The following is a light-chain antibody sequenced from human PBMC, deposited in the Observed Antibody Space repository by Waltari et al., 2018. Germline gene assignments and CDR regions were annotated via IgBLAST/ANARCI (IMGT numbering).Light chain of an antibody. J-gene: IGLJ2*01. CDR2: GVI. CDR3: AAWDRSLRIVV. CDR1: SSNIGVST. V-gene: IGLV1-44*01. Sequence: QSVLTQPPSASGTPGQRVTISCSGSSSNIGVSTVNWYQQFPGTAPNLLIYGVIQRPSGVPGRCSGSKSGTSASLAISGRQSEDEADYFCAAWDRSLRIVVFGGGTKLTVL.